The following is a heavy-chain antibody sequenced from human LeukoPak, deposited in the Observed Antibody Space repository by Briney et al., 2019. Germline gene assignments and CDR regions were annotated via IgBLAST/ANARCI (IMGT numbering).Heavy chain of an antibody. CDR3: ASFYCSGGSCYQYYYYYYMDV. V-gene: IGHV4-59*08. J-gene: IGHJ6*03. CDR2: IYYSGST. Sequence: SETLSLTCTVSGGSISSYYRSWIRQPPGKGLEWIGYIYYSGSTNYNPSLKSRVTISVDTSKNQFSLKLSSVTAADTAVYYCASFYCSGGSCYQYYYYYYMDVWGKGTTVTISS. CDR1: GGSISSYY. D-gene: IGHD2-15*01.